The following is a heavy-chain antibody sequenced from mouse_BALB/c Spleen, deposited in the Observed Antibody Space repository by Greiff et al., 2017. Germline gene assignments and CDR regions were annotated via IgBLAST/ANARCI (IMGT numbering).Heavy chain of an antibody. CDR3: ARPVVEDYFDY. CDR2: IYPGDGDT. D-gene: IGHD1-1*01. V-gene: IGHV1-80*01. Sequence: QVQLQQSGAELVRPGSSVKISCKASGYAFSSYWMNWVKQRPGQGLEWIGQIYPGDGDTNYNGKFKGKATLTSDKSSSTAYMKLSSLTSEDSAVYYCARPVVEDYFDYWGQGTTLTVSS. J-gene: IGHJ2*01. CDR1: GYAFSSYW.